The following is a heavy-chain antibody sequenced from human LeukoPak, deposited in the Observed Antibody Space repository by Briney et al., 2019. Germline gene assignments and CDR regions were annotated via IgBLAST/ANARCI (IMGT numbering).Heavy chain of an antibody. D-gene: IGHD1-7*01. V-gene: IGHV3-48*01. CDR3: AKDYWDYRYYFDY. CDR1: GFTFSSYS. CDR2: ISSSSTI. J-gene: IGHJ4*02. Sequence: GGSLRLSCAASGFTFSSYSMNWVRQAPGKGLEWVSYISSSSTIYYADSVKGRFTSSRDNAKNSLYLQMNSVRAEDTAVYYCAKDYWDYRYYFDYCGQGTLVTVSS.